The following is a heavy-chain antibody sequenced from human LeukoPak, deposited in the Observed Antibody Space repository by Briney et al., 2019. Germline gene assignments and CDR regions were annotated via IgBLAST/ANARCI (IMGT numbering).Heavy chain of an antibody. J-gene: IGHJ4*02. CDR3: ARGNYYDSSGYYY. CDR1: GFNFSDYY. Sequence: GGSLRLSCAASGFNFSDYYMRWIRQAPGKELEWVSYISRSGSTIYYADSLKGRFTISRDNAKNSLYLQMNSLRAEDTDVYYCARGNYYDSSGYYYWGQGTLVTVSS. V-gene: IGHV3-11*01. D-gene: IGHD3-22*01. CDR2: ISRSGSTI.